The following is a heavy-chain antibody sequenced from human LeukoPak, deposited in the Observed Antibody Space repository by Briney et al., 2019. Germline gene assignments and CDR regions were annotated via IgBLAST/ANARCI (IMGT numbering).Heavy chain of an antibody. D-gene: IGHD3-16*01. CDR1: GFTFDDYG. J-gene: IGHJ4*02. CDR2: ITWNGGST. V-gene: IGHV3-20*04. CDR3: TRVKYITWGMTDY. Sequence: PGGSLRLSCAASGFTFDDYGMSWVRQAPGKGLEWVSGITWNGGSTGYAGAVKGRFTISRDNAKKSLYLQMNRLRVEDTAFYYCTRVKYITWGMTDYWGQGTLVTVSS.